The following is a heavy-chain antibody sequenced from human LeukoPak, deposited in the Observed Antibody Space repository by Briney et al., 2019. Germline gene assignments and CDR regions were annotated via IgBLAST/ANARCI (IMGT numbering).Heavy chain of an antibody. CDR2: IYYSGST. Sequence: PSETLSLTCTVSGGSISSYYWSWIRQPPGKGLEWIGYIYYSGSTNYNPSLKSRVTISVDTSKNQFSLKLSSVTAAGTAVYYCARFGILTGPFDYWGQGTLVTVSS. D-gene: IGHD3-9*01. CDR3: ARFGILTGPFDY. J-gene: IGHJ4*02. CDR1: GGSISSYY. V-gene: IGHV4-59*08.